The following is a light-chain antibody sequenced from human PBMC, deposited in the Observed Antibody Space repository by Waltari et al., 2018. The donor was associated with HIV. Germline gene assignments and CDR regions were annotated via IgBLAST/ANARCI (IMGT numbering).Light chain of an antibody. Sequence: QSVLTQPPSVSAAPGQKVTISCSGGSSNIGRRYVSWYQQLPGAAPKLVIYDDVKRPSGIPDRFSGSKSGTSATLGITGLETGDEADYCCQTWDVSLKAALFGGGTKLTVL. CDR2: DDV. V-gene: IGLV1-51*01. CDR3: QTWDVSLKAAL. J-gene: IGLJ2*01. CDR1: SSNIGRRY.